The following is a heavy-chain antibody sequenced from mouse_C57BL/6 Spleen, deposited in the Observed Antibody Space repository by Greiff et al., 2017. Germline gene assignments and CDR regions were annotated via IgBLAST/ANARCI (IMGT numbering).Heavy chain of an antibody. CDR3: ARAYRGGFAY. CDR1: GYSITSGYY. CDR2: ISYDGSN. D-gene: IGHD2-12*01. V-gene: IGHV3-6*01. Sequence: EVKLVESGPGLVKPSQSLSLTCSVTGYSITSGYYWNWIRQFPGNKLEWMGYISYDGSNNYNPSLKNRISITRDTSKNQFFLKLNSVTTEDTATYYGARAYRGGFAYWGQGTLVTVSA. J-gene: IGHJ3*01.